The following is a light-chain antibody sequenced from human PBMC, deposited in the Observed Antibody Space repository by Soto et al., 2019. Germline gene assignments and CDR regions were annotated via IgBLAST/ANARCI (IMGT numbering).Light chain of an antibody. Sequence: QSVLTQPASVSGSPGQSITISCTGTSSDVGGYNYVSWYQQHPGKAPKLMIYDVSNRPSGVSNRFSGSKSGNTASLTISGLQAEDEADYYCSSYTRSSTPYVSGTGTKVTVL. V-gene: IGLV2-14*01. CDR3: SSYTRSSTPYV. CDR1: SSDVGGYNY. J-gene: IGLJ1*01. CDR2: DVS.